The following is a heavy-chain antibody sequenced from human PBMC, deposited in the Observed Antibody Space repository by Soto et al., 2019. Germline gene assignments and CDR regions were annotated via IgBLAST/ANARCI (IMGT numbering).Heavy chain of an antibody. CDR1: GGSISSSSYY. D-gene: IGHD6-6*01. CDR3: ASGIAARPLYYYYYYMDV. V-gene: IGHV4-39*01. Sequence: SETLSLTCTVSGGSISSSSYYWGWIRQPPGKGLEWIGSIYYSGSTYYNPSLKSRVTISVDTSKNQFSLKLSSVTAADTAVYYCASGIAARPLYYYYYYMDVWGKGTTVTVSS. CDR2: IYYSGST. J-gene: IGHJ6*03.